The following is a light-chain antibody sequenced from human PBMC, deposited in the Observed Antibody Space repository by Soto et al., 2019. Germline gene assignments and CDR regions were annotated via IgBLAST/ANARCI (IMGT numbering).Light chain of an antibody. CDR3: QQYGSSPLT. CDR1: QTVSSNY. J-gene: IGKJ4*01. CDR2: GAS. Sequence: EIVLTQSPGTLSLSPGEGATLSCRASQTVSSNYLAWYQQKPGQAPRFLIYGASSRATGIPDRFSGSGSGTDFTLTISRLEPEDFAVYYCQQYGSSPLTFGGGTEVDIK. V-gene: IGKV3-20*01.